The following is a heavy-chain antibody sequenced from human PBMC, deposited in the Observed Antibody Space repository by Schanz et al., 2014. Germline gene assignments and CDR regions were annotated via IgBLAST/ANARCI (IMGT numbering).Heavy chain of an antibody. Sequence: EVQLVESGRGLVQPGGSLRLSCAASGFTFSTYAMNWVRQAPGKGLEWVANIKEDGSVRNHVASLEGRFTISRDNAKKSLYLQLNSPRAEDTAVYYCARDSGWNALDIWGQGTVVTVSS. V-gene: IGHV3-7*01. CDR2: IKEDGSVR. D-gene: IGHD1-1*01. J-gene: IGHJ3*02. CDR3: ARDSGWNALDI. CDR1: GFTFSTYA.